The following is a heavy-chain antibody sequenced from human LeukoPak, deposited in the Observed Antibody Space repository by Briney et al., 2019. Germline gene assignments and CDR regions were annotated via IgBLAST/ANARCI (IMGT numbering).Heavy chain of an antibody. V-gene: IGHV3-53*01. D-gene: IGHD1-26*01. CDR1: GGSFSGYY. CDR3: ARALTHPNGAD. CDR2: LYSGGST. J-gene: IGHJ4*02. Sequence: ETLSLTCAVYGGSFSGYYWSWVRQAPGKGLEWVSVLYSGGSTYYADSVKGRFTISRDNSKNTLYLQMNGLRAEDTAVYYCARALTHPNGADWGQGTLVTVSS.